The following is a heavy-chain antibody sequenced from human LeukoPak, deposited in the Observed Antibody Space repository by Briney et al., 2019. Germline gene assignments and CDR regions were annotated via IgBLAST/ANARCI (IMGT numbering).Heavy chain of an antibody. CDR1: GFTFDDYA. CDR3: AKDLGSYIDY. V-gene: IGHV3-43*02. CDR2: ISGDGGST. J-gene: IGHJ4*02. Sequence: GGSLRLSXAASGFTFDDYAMHWVRQAPGKGLEWVSLISGDGGSTYYADSVKGRFTISRDNSKNSLYLQMNSLRTEDTAVYFCAKDLGSYIDYWGQGTLVTVSS. D-gene: IGHD1-26*01.